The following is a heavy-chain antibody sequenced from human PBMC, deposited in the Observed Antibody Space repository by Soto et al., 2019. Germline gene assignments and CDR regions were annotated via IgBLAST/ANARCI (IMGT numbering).Heavy chain of an antibody. V-gene: IGHV1-2*04. CDR2: INPNSGGT. J-gene: IGHJ4*02. Sequence: ASVKVSCKASGYTFTGYYMHWVRQAPGQGLEWMGWINPNSGGTNYAQKFQGWVTMTRDTSISTAYMELSRLRSDDTAVYYCAITYYDILAPFDYWGQGTLVPVSS. D-gene: IGHD3-9*01. CDR3: AITYYDILAPFDY. CDR1: GYTFTGYY.